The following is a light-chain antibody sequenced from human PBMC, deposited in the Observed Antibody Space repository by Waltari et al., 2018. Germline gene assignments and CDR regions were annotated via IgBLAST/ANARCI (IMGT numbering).Light chain of an antibody. V-gene: IGLV2-14*01. CDR1: SSHVGGYNY. J-gene: IGLJ3*02. CDR3: SSYTNNNLWV. Sequence: QSALTQPASLSGSPGQSITISCTGTSSHVGGYNYVSWHQQHPGKAPKLMIYEVSNRPSGVSSRFSGSKSGNTASLIISGLQAEDEADYYCSSYTNNNLWVFGGGTKLTVL. CDR2: EVS.